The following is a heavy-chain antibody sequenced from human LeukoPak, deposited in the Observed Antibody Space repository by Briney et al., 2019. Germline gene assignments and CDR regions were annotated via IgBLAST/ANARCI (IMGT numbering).Heavy chain of an antibody. CDR1: GFTFSSYS. CDR3: ARGGGDYCFDY. D-gene: IGHD2-21*02. Sequence: GGSLRLSCAASGFTFSSYSMNWVRQAPGKGLEWVSSISSSSSYIYYADSVKGRFTIPGDNAKNSLYLQMNSLGAKDTAVYFCARGGGDYCFDYWGQGALVTVSS. CDR2: ISSSSSYI. V-gene: IGHV3-21*04. J-gene: IGHJ4*02.